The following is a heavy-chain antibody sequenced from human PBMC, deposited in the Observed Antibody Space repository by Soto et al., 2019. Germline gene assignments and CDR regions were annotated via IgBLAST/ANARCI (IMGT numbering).Heavy chain of an antibody. D-gene: IGHD1-20*01. J-gene: IGHJ6*02. Sequence: PSETLSLTCAVPGYSIGSGYYWAWIRQSPGKGLEGIGRIYHAGSVYYNQSLNGRVALSMDTSKNHFSLKLASVTAADTAVYYCAITFDYYGMDVWGQGTTVTVSS. V-gene: IGHV4-38-2*01. CDR1: GYSIGSGYY. CDR3: AITFDYYGMDV. CDR2: IYHAGSV.